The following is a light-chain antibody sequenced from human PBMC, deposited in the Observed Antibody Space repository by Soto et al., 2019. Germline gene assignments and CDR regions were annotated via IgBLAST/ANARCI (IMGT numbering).Light chain of an antibody. CDR1: QSVSSN. CDR3: QQYGSSPIT. J-gene: IGKJ5*01. V-gene: IGKV3-20*01. Sequence: TQYPTTLSVSTGERASLSCRASQSVSSNLAWYQQKPGQAPRLLIYGASSRATGIPDRFSGSGSGTDFTLTISRLEPEDFAVYYCQQYGSSPITFGQGTRLEI. CDR2: GAS.